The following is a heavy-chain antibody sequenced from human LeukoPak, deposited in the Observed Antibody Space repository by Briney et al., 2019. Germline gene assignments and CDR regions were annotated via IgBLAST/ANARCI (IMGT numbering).Heavy chain of an antibody. D-gene: IGHD2-8*01. CDR1: GFTFSSYA. J-gene: IGHJ6*02. CDR2: ISYDGSNK. CDR3: ARGGLMGYPYYYYGMDV. Sequence: GGSLRLSCAASGFTFSSYAMHWVRQAPGKGLEWVAVISYDGSNKYYADSVKGRFTISRDNSKNTLYLQMNSLRAEDTAVYYCARGGLMGYPYYYYGMDVWGQGTTVTVSS. V-gene: IGHV3-30*04.